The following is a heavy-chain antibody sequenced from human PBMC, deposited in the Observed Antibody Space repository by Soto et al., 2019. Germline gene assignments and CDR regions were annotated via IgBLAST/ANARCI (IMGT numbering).Heavy chain of an antibody. CDR1: GFTFSSYG. CDR3: ARVLRYFDWLFDPYYFDY. D-gene: IGHD3-9*01. Sequence: GGSLRLSCAASGFTFSSYGMHWVRQAPGKGLEWVAVIWYDGSNKYYADSVKGLFTISRDNSKNTLYLQMNSLRAEDTAVYYCARVLRYFDWLFDPYYFDYWGQGTLVTVSS. V-gene: IGHV3-33*01. CDR2: IWYDGSNK. J-gene: IGHJ4*02.